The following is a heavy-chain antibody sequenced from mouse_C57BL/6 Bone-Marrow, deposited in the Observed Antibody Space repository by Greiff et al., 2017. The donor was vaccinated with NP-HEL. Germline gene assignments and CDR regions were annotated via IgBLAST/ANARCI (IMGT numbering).Heavy chain of an antibody. D-gene: IGHD6-1*01. CDR1: GYTFTSYT. Sequence: QVHVKQSGAELARPGASVKMSCKASGYTFTSYTMHWVKQRPGQGLEWIGYINPSSGYTKYNQKFKDKATLTADKSSSTAYIQLSSLTSEDSAVYYCARGPSFHSRGFAYWGQGTLVTVSA. CDR2: INPSSGYT. V-gene: IGHV1-4*01. CDR3: ARGPSFHSRGFAY. J-gene: IGHJ3*01.